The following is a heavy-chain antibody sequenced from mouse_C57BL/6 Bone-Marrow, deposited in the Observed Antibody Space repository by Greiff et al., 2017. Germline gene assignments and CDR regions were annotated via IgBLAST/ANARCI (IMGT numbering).Heavy chain of an antibody. CDR3: AYYYGSSYGFAY. CDR1: GYAFTNYL. CDR2: INPGSGGT. V-gene: IGHV1-54*01. Sequence: VQLVESGAELVRPGTSVKVSCKASGYAFTNYLIEWVKQRPGQGLEWIGVINPGSGGTNYNEKFKGKATLTADKSSSTAYMQLSSLTSEDSAVYFCAYYYGSSYGFAYWGQGTLVTVSA. D-gene: IGHD1-1*01. J-gene: IGHJ3*01.